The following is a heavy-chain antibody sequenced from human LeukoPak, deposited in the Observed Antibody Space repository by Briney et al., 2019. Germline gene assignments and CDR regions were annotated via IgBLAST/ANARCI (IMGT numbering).Heavy chain of an antibody. V-gene: IGHV3-23*01. Sequence: GGSLRLSCAASGFTFSSYAMSWVRQAPGKGLEWVSAISGSGGSTYHADSVKGRFTISRDNSKNTLYLQMNSLRAEDTAVYYCAKDMNYGSGSYDYWGQGTLVTVSS. CDR3: AKDMNYGSGSYDY. D-gene: IGHD3-10*01. CDR2: ISGSGGST. CDR1: GFTFSSYA. J-gene: IGHJ4*02.